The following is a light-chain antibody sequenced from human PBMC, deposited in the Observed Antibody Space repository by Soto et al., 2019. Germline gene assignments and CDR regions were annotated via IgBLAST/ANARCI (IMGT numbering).Light chain of an antibody. J-gene: IGKJ2*01. CDR2: AAS. Sequence: AIQMNQSPPSLSASVGDRVIITCRAGQDIRVDVGWLQQRPGHAPNLLIYAASTLHTGVPSTFTGSGSGTDFTLTINDLQPEDVANNFCLQDYDFPYTLGQGTKVDSK. V-gene: IGKV1-6*01. CDR1: QDIRVD. CDR3: LQDYDFPYT.